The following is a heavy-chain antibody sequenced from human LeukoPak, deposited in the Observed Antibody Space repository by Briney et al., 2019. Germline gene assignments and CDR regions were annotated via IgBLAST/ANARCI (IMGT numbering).Heavy chain of an antibody. V-gene: IGHV4-4*07. D-gene: IGHD6-19*01. CDR1: GGSISSYY. Sequence: SETLSLTCTVSGGSISSYYWSWIRQPAGKGLEWIGRIYTSGSTNYNPSLKSRVTMSVDTSKNHFSLKLSSVTAADTAVYYCARDQGRGSSGWYQEHDAFDIWGQGTMVTVSS. CDR2: IYTSGST. CDR3: ARDQGRGSSGWYQEHDAFDI. J-gene: IGHJ3*02.